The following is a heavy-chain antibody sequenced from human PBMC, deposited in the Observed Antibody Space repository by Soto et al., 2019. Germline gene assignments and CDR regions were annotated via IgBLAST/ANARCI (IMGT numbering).Heavy chain of an antibody. Sequence: EVQLLESGGGLVQPGGSLRLSCAASGFTFSSYAMSWVRQAAGKGLEWVSVISGSGGSTYYADSVKGRFTISRDNSKNTLYLQMNSLRVEDTAVYSCAKDLTVTHYFYYGLDVWGQGTTVTVSS. D-gene: IGHD4-17*01. CDR3: AKDLTVTHYFYYGLDV. J-gene: IGHJ6*02. CDR2: ISGSGGST. V-gene: IGHV3-23*01. CDR1: GFTFSSYA.